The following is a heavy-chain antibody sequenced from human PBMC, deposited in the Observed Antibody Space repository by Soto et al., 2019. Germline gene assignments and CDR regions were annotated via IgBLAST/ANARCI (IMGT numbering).Heavy chain of an antibody. CDR3: ARVMYYFDSSGYPRPGDYYYYGMDV. CDR2: IIPIFDTA. J-gene: IGHJ6*02. D-gene: IGHD3-22*01. V-gene: IGHV1-69*13. Sequence: SLKVSCKASGGTFSSYAISWVRQARGQGLEWMEGIIPIFDTANYAQKLQGRVTITADESTSTAYMKLSSLRSEDTAVYYCARVMYYFDSSGYPRPGDYYYYGMDVWGQGTTVTVSS. CDR1: GGTFSSYA.